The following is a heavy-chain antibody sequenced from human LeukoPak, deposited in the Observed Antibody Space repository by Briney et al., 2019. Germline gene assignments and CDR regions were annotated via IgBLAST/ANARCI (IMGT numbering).Heavy chain of an antibody. V-gene: IGHV3-7*01. Sequence: GGSLRLSCTASGFSFRNTWMSWVRQAPGKGLEWVANIKQDETEIYYADSVKGRFTISRDNAKRSLYLQMNILRVEDTAVYYCARLNWDDGEVSGFDQWGQGILVAVSS. CDR3: ARLNWDDGEVSGFDQ. CDR1: GFSFRNTW. D-gene: IGHD1-26*01. J-gene: IGHJ5*02. CDR2: IKQDETEI.